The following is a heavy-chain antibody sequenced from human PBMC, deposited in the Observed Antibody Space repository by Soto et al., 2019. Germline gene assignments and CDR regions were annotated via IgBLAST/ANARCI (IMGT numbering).Heavy chain of an antibody. CDR3: ARLLQYYDILDPA. CDR2: IDPSDSYT. CDR1: GYSFTSYW. J-gene: IGHJ5*02. Sequence: PGESLKISCKGSGYSFTSYWISWVRQMPGKGLEWMGRIDPSDSYTNYSPSFQGHVTISAGKSISTAYLQWSSLKASDTAMYYCARLLQYYDILDPAWGQGTLVTSPQ. V-gene: IGHV5-10-1*01. D-gene: IGHD3-9*01.